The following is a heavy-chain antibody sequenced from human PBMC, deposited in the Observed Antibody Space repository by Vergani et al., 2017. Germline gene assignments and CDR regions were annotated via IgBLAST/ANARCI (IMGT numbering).Heavy chain of an antibody. D-gene: IGHD4-17*01. V-gene: IGHV1-69*18. CDR2: IIPIVGTA. CDR3: ARDHSVDYGENFDI. J-gene: IGHJ3*02. CDR1: GGTFSSYA. Sequence: QVQLVQSGAEVKKPGSSVKVSCKASGGTFSSYAISWVRQATGQGLEWMGRIIPIVGTANYAQKFQGRVTITADESTSTAYMELSSLRSEDTALYYCARDHSVDYGENFDIWGQGTMVTVSS.